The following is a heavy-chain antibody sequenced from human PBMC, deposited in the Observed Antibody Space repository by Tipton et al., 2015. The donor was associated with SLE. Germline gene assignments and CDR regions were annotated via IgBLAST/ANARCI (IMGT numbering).Heavy chain of an antibody. Sequence: SLRLSCAASGFRFSDYVMHWVRQSPGKGLEWLALIWFDGSDEFYADSVRGRFTISRDNSQNTVFLQMNSLTTDDTAVYYCARDLGSSAFDPWGQGTLVTVSS. V-gene: IGHV3-30*19. D-gene: IGHD1-26*01. J-gene: IGHJ5*02. CDR1: GFRFSDYV. CDR3: ARDLGSSAFDP. CDR2: IWFDGSDE.